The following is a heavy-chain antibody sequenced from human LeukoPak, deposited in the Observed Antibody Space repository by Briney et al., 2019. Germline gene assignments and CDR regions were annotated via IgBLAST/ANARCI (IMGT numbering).Heavy chain of an antibody. CDR3: ARGTTGREYYFDY. Sequence: GGSLRLSCAASGFTFSRYWVHWVRQAPGKGLVWVSRINSDGSTTIYADSVKGRFTISRDNAKNTLYLQMNSLRAEDTAVYYCARGTTGREYYFDYWGQGTLVTVSS. J-gene: IGHJ4*02. CDR1: GFTFSRYW. CDR2: INSDGSTT. V-gene: IGHV3-74*01. D-gene: IGHD1-1*01.